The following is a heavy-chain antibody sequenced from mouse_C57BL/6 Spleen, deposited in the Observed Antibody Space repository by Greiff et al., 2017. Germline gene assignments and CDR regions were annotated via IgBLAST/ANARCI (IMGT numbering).Heavy chain of an antibody. J-gene: IGHJ4*01. V-gene: IGHV1-69*01. CDR2: IDPSDSYT. CDR3: ARDGGSSYGAMDY. Sequence: QVQLQQPGAELVMPGASVKLSCKASGYTFTSYWMHWVKQRPGQGLEWIGEIDPSDSYTNYNQKFKGKSTLTVDKSSITAYMQLSSLPSEYSAVXYCARDGGSSYGAMDYWGQGTSVTVSS. CDR1: GYTFTSYW. D-gene: IGHD1-1*01.